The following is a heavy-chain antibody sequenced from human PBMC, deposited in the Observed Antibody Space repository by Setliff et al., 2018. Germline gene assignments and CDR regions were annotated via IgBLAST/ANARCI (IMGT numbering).Heavy chain of an antibody. J-gene: IGHJ4*02. CDR2: ISAYNGDT. V-gene: IGHV1-18*01. CDR3: ARCLPFLSGYDRGAFDN. D-gene: IGHD5-12*01. CDR1: GYTFTRYG. Sequence: GASVKVSCKASGYTFTRYGINWVRQAPGQGLEWVGWISAYNGDTNYAQKFQGRVTMTTDTSTSTAYMDLRSLTSDDTAVYYCARCLPFLSGYDRGAFDNWGQGTLVTVSS.